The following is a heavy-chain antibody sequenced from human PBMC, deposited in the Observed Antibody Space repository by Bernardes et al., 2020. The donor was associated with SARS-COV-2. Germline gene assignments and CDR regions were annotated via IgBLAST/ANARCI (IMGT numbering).Heavy chain of an antibody. D-gene: IGHD3-10*01. CDR2: IYYSGTT. J-gene: IGHJ4*02. CDR3: ARHYGSGSYYPIGY. V-gene: IGHV4-59*08. Sequence: SETLSLTCTVSGGSISSSHWSWIRQPPGKGLEWIGYIYYSGTTNYNPSLKSRVTISVDTSRTQLSLKLTSVTAADTAVYYCARHYGSGSYYPIGYWGQGILVTVSS. CDR1: GGSISSSH.